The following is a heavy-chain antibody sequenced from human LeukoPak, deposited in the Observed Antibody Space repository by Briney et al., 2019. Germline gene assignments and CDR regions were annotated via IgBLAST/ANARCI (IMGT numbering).Heavy chain of an antibody. J-gene: IGHJ2*01. CDR2: INPDGTVT. CDR3: VRDSPSGFFDL. Sequence: PGGSLRLSCAASGXTFSSYWMHWVRQAPGKGLVWVSPINPDGTVTTYADSVKGRFTISRDNAKNTLYLQMNSLRVEDTAVYYCVRDSPSGFFDLWGRGTLVTVSS. D-gene: IGHD6-19*01. CDR1: GXTFSSYW. V-gene: IGHV3-74*01.